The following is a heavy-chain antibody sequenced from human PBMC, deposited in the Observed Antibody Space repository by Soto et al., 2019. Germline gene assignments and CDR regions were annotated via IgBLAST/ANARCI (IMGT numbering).Heavy chain of an antibody. D-gene: IGHD6-13*01. V-gene: IGHV3-9*01. CDR3: AKDTYPRIAAAGY. J-gene: IGHJ4*02. Sequence: EVQLVESGGGLVQPGRSLRLSCAASGFTFDDYAMHWVRQAPGKGLEWVSGISWNSGLIGYADSVKGRFTISRDNAKNSLYLQMNSLRAEDTALYYCAKDTYPRIAAAGYWGQGTLVTVSS. CDR2: ISWNSGLI. CDR1: GFTFDDYA.